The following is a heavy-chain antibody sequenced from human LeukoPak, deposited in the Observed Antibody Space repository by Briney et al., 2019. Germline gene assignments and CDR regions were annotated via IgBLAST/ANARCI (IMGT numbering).Heavy chain of an antibody. CDR1: GGSISSYY. V-gene: IGHV4-59*01. J-gene: IGHJ6*02. CDR2: IYYSGST. CDR3: AGAREYCDFWSGYYKAPFYYYYYGMDV. D-gene: IGHD3-3*01. Sequence: SETLSLTCTVSGGSISSYYWSWIRQPPGKGLEWIGYIYYSGSTNYNPSLKSRVTISVDTSKNQFSLKLSSVTAADTAVYYCAGAREYCDFWSGYYKAPFYYYYYGMDVWGQGTTVTVSS.